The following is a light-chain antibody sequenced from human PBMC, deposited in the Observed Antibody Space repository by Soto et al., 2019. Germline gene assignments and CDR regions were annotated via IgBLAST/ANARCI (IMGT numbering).Light chain of an antibody. V-gene: IGKV4-1*01. J-gene: IGKJ1*01. Sequence: DIVMTQSPDSLAVSLGERATINCKSSQSVLYSSNNKNYLAWYQQKPGQPPKLLIYWAYTLDSGVPDRFSGSGSGSDFTLNSSSLQAEDVAVYYCQQYYSTPPTFGQGTKVEIK. CDR1: QSVLYSSNNKNY. CDR3: QQYYSTPPT. CDR2: WAY.